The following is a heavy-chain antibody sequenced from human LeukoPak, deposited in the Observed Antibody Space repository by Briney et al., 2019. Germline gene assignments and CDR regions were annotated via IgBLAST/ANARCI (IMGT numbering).Heavy chain of an antibody. CDR2: IDPNNGGT. Sequence: EASVKVSCKASGYTFTGNHVHWVRQAPGQGLEWMGWIDPNNGGTHYAQKFQGWVTMTSDTSISTAYMDLSSLKSDDTAIYYYAREVGIQAFTIWGQGTMVTVS. V-gene: IGHV1-2*04. D-gene: IGHD5-18*01. J-gene: IGHJ3*02. CDR1: GYTFTGNH. CDR3: AREVGIQAFTI.